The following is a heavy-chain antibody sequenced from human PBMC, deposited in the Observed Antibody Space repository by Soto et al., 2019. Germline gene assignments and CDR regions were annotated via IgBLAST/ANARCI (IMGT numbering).Heavy chain of an antibody. CDR1: YGSISVSNVF. V-gene: IGHV4-39*01. CDR2: IDYSGTA. D-gene: IGHD4-4*01. J-gene: IGHJ4*02. CDR3: ARTTGRHLDF. Sequence: SETLSLTCTVSYGSISVSNVFWGWVRQPPGKGLEWIGNIDYSGTAYFNPSLGTRVTFPVDTSKNQFSLTLYYVTAADTAVYYCARTTGRHLDFWGQGIMLTVS.